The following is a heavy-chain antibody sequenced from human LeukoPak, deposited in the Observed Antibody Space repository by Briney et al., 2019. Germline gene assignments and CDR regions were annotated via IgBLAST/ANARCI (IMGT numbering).Heavy chain of an antibody. J-gene: IGHJ3*02. V-gene: IGHV4-39*07. CDR3: ARNDFWSRRAFDI. Sequence: SETLSLTCTVSGGSISSSSYYWGWIRQPPGKGLEWIGRIYTSGSTNYNPSLKSRVTISVDTSKNQFSLKLSSVTAADTAVYYCARNDFWSRRAFDIWGQGTMVTVSS. CDR1: GGSISSSSYY. D-gene: IGHD3-3*01. CDR2: IYTSGST.